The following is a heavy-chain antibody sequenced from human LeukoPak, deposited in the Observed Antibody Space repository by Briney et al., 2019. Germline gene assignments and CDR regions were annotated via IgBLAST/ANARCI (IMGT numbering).Heavy chain of an antibody. CDR2: IRYDGSNK. D-gene: IGHD1-26*01. Sequence: GGSLRLSCAASGFTLSNYWMHWVRQAPGKGLEWVAFIRYDGSNKYYADAVKGRFTISRDNSKNTLYVQMNSLRAEDTAVYYCAKDLGATEPFPHYFEYWGQGTLVTVSS. V-gene: IGHV3-30*02. CDR1: GFTLSNYW. CDR3: AKDLGATEPFPHYFEY. J-gene: IGHJ4*02.